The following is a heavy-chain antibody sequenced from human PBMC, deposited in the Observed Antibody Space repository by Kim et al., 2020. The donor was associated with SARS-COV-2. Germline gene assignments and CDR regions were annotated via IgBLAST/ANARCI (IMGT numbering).Heavy chain of an antibody. D-gene: IGHD3-10*01. Sequence: SVKVSCKASGGTFSSYAISWVRQAPGQGLEWMGGIIPIFGTANYAQKFQGRVTITADESTSTAYMELSSLRSEDTAVYYCARGAGIMVRGVMGFGWYFDLWGRGTLVTVSS. CDR3: ARGAGIMVRGVMGFGWYFDL. CDR2: IIPIFGTA. V-gene: IGHV1-69*13. CDR1: GGTFSSYA. J-gene: IGHJ2*01.